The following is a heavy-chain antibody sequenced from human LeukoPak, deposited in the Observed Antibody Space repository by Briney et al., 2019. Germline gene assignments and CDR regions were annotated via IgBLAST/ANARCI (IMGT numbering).Heavy chain of an antibody. J-gene: IGHJ6*03. D-gene: IGHD3-3*01. CDR1: GFTFSDYY. CDR3: ATQPGPSITIFLYMDV. Sequence: PGGSLRLSCAASGFTFSDYYMSWIRQAPGKGLEWVSYISSSGSTIYYADSVEGRFTISRDNAKNSLYLQMNSLRAEDTAVYYCATQPGPSITIFLYMDVWGKGTTVTVSS. V-gene: IGHV3-11*04. CDR2: ISSSGSTI.